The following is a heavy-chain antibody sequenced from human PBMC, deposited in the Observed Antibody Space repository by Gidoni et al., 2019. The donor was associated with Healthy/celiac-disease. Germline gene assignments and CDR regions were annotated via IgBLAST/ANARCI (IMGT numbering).Heavy chain of an antibody. J-gene: IGHJ6*02. D-gene: IGHD2-2*01. CDR2: IRSKAYGGTK. Sequence: EVQLVASGGGLVKPGRSLRLSCTASGFTFGDYAISWFRQAPGKGLEWVGFIRSKAYGGTKEYAASVKGRFTISRDDSKSIAYLQMNSLKTEDTAVYYCTSAPAAIFTSGIYGMDVWGQGTTVTVSS. CDR3: TSAPAAIFTSGIYGMDV. CDR1: GFTFGDYA. V-gene: IGHV3-49*05.